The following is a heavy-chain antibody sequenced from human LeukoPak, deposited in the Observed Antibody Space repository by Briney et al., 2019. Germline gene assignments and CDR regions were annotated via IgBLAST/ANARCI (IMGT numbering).Heavy chain of an antibody. CDR2: ISDDGDT. J-gene: IGHJ4*02. CDR1: GFTFSSYA. CDR3: TKNWSADY. Sequence: GGSLRLSCATSGFTFSSYAMTWVRQAPGKGLEWVSAISDDGDTKYADSVKGRFTSSRDNSKNTLYLQMNNLRAEDTAIYYRTKNWSADYWGQGTLVTVSS. V-gene: IGHV3-23*01.